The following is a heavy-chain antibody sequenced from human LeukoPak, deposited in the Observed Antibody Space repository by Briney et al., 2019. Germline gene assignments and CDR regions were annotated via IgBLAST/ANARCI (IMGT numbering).Heavy chain of an antibody. CDR1: GFTFTNAW. V-gene: IGHV3-21*05. D-gene: IGHD2-21*02. CDR2: ISGGSSDI. CDR3: ARDYDQVTPRGMDV. J-gene: IGHJ6*02. Sequence: PGGSLRLSCAASGFTFTNAWMNWVRQAPGQGLEWLGYISGGSSDIYHIDSMRGRFSISRDNADNSLYLQMNNLRAEDTAIYYCARDYDQVTPRGMDVWGQGTTVTVSS.